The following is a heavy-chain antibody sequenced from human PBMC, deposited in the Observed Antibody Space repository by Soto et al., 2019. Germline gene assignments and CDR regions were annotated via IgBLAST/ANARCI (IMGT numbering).Heavy chain of an antibody. CDR1: GFGLINYG. V-gene: IGHV1-18*04. CDR3: ARLGVTTSVYYYTMDV. CDR2: ISAYNGNA. D-gene: IGHD4-4*01. Sequence: ASVKVSCKASGFGLINYGFTWVRQAPGQGLEWMGWISAYNGNAIYAQNLQGRLTMTRDTSTSTAYMELRSLRSDDTAVYYCARLGVTTSVYYYTMDVWGQGTTVTVSS. J-gene: IGHJ6*02.